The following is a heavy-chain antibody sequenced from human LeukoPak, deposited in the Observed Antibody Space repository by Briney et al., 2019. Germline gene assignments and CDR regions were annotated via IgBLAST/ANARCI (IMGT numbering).Heavy chain of an antibody. V-gene: IGHV3-13*01. CDR3: ARTTYYYDSSGYHAANAFDI. CDR1: GFTFSSYD. D-gene: IGHD3-22*01. Sequence: GGSLRLSCAASGFTFSSYDMHWVRQATGKGLEWVSAIGTAGDTYYPGSVKGRFTISRENAKNSLYLQMNSLRAEDTAVYYCARTTYYYDSSGYHAANAFDIWGQGTMVTVSS. CDR2: IGTAGDT. J-gene: IGHJ3*02.